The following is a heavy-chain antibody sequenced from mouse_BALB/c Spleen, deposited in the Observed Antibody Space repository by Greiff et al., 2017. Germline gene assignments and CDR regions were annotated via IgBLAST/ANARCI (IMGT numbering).Heavy chain of an antibody. CDR3: ARDLTGTAWFAY. CDR2: ISDGGSYT. D-gene: IGHD4-1*01. Sequence: EVKLVESGGGLVKPGGSLKLSCAASGFTFSDYYMYWVRQTPEKRLEWVATISDGGSYTYYPDSVQGRFTISRDNAKNNLYLQMSSLKSEDTAMYYCARDLTGTAWFAYWGQGTLVTVSA. J-gene: IGHJ3*01. V-gene: IGHV5-4*02. CDR1: GFTFSDYY.